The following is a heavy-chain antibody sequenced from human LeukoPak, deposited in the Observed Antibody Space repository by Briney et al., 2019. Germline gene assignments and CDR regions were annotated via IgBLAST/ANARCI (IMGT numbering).Heavy chain of an antibody. CDR2: INHSGST. V-gene: IGHV4-34*01. Sequence: PSETLSLTCAVYGGSFSGYYWSWIRQPPGKGLEWIGEINHSGSTNYNPSLKSRVTISVDTSKNQFSLKLSSVTAADTAVYYCARSEDGYNLDYWGQGTLVTVSS. CDR1: GGSFSGYY. CDR3: ARSEDGYNLDY. D-gene: IGHD5-24*01. J-gene: IGHJ4*02.